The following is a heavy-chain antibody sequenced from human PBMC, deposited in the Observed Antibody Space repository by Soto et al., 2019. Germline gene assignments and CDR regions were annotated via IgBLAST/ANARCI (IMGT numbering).Heavy chain of an antibody. CDR1: GFTFSSYS. D-gene: IGHD3-22*01. V-gene: IGHV3-21*01. Sequence: GGSLRLSCAASGFTFSSYSMNWVRQAPGKGLEWVSSISSSSSYIYYADSVKGRFTISRDNAKNSLYLQMNSLRAEDTAVYYCARAPTNYYDSSGYYYEYFQHWGQGTLVTVSS. J-gene: IGHJ1*01. CDR3: ARAPTNYYDSSGYYYEYFQH. CDR2: ISSSSSYI.